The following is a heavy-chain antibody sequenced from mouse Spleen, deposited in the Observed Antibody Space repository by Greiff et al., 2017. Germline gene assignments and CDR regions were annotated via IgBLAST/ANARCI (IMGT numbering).Heavy chain of an antibody. V-gene: IGHV1-4*01. CDR2: INPSSGYT. CDR1: GYTFTSYT. J-gene: IGHJ2*01. Sequence: QVQLKESGAELARPGASVKMSCKASGYTFTSYTMHWVKQRPGQGLEWIGYINPSSGYTKYNQKFKDKATLTADKSSSTAYMQLSSLTSEDSAVYYCARSGYYDSDFDYWCQGTTLTVSS. CDR3: ARSGYYDSDFDY. D-gene: IGHD2-4*01.